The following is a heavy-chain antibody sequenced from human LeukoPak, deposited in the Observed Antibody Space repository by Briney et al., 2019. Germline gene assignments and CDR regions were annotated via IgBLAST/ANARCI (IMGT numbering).Heavy chain of an antibody. D-gene: IGHD3-22*01. V-gene: IGHV1-69*06. J-gene: IGHJ4*02. CDR1: GYTFTSYA. CDR2: IIPIFGTA. CDR3: ATVTMIVVVKGEGHLFDY. Sequence: SVKVSCKASGYTFTSYAMNWVRQAPGQGLEWMGGIIPIFGTANYAQKFQGRVTMTEDTSTDTAYMELSSLRSEDTAVYYCATVTMIVVVKGEGHLFDYWGQGTLVTVSS.